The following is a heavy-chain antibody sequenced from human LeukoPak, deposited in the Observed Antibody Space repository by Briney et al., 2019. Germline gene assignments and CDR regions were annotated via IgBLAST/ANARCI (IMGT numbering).Heavy chain of an antibody. V-gene: IGHV3-7*03. J-gene: IGHJ4*02. Sequence: PGGSLRLSCAASGFTFSSYWMNWVRQAPGKGLEWVANIKQDGSEKYYVDSVKGRFTISRDNSKNTLYLQMNSLRAEDTAVYYCAKRCSSTSRRYYWGQGTLVTVSS. CDR2: IKQDGSEK. D-gene: IGHD2-2*01. CDR3: AKRCSSTSRRYY. CDR1: GFTFSSYW.